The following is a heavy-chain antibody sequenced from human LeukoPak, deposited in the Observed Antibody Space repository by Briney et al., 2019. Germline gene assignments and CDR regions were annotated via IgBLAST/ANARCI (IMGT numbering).Heavy chain of an antibody. CDR1: GFTFSSYS. J-gene: IGHJ4*01. Sequence: GGSLRLSCAASGFTFSSYSMSWVRQAPGKGLEWVSYISSSSSTIYYADSVKGRFTISRDNAKTSLYLQMNSLRAEDTAVYYCARDFFDGWGQGTLVTVSS. V-gene: IGHV3-48*01. CDR3: ARDFFDG. CDR2: ISSSSSTI.